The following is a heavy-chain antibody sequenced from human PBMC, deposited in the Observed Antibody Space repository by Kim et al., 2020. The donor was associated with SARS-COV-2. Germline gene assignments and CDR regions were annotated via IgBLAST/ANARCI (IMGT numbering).Heavy chain of an antibody. CDR2: IYYSGNT. J-gene: IGHJ5*02. Sequence: SETLSLTCTVSGGSISTYYWSWIRQPPGKGLEWIGYIYYSGNTNYNPSLKSRVTISVDTSKNQFSLKLNSVTAADTAVYYCARLSLGSSPYEAGFDPWGQGTLVTVSS. CDR1: GGSISTYY. CDR3: ARLSLGSSPYEAGFDP. D-gene: IGHD3-16*02. V-gene: IGHV4-59*01.